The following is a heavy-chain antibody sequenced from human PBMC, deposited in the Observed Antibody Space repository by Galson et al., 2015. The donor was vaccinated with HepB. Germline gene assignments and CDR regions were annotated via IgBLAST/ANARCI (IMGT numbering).Heavy chain of an antibody. CDR1: GYTFTSYY. V-gene: IGHV1-46*03. CDR3: ARDTGGLGMEPNAEYFQH. J-gene: IGHJ1*01. CDR2: INPSIGTT. D-gene: IGHD1-14*01. Sequence: SVKVSCKASGYTFTSYYMHWVRQAPGQGLEWMAIINPSIGTTSYAQKFQGRVTMTRDTSTSTVYMELSSLRSEDTAVYYCARDTGGLGMEPNAEYFQHWGQGTLVTVSS.